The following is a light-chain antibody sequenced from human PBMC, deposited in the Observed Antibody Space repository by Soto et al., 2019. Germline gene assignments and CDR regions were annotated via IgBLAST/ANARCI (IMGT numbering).Light chain of an antibody. CDR2: DTS. J-gene: IGKJ1*01. CDR1: QSVSSY. Sequence: EIVFTQSPAALSLSPGERATLSCRASQSVSSYLAWYQQKPGQAPRLLIYDTSTRATGVPARFSGSGSGTEFTLTISNLQAEDYAVYHSNQYSNTVRTCGQGT. CDR3: NQYSNTVRT. V-gene: IGKV3-11*01.